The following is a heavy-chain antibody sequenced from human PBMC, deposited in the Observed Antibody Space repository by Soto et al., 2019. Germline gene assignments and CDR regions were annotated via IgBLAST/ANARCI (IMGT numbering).Heavy chain of an antibody. CDR1: GFTFDYYA. J-gene: IGHJ4*02. CDR3: AKGTLNIATAEIHX. D-gene: IGHD6-13*01. CDR2: IILNSGSI. V-gene: IGHV3-9*01. Sequence: SLRLSCAASGFTFDYYAMHWVRQAPGKGLEWVSGIILNSGSIGYSDSVKGRFTISRDNAKNSLYLQMNSIRSEDTALYYCAKGTLNIATAEIHXWGQGTLVTVSX.